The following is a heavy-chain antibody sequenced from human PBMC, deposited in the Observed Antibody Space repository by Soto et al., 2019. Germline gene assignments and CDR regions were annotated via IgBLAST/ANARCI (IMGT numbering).Heavy chain of an antibody. CDR3: ARVNYDSSGYYFNRWFAP. Sequence: SETLSLTCTVSGGSISSYYWSWIRQPPGKGLEWMGYIYYSGSTNYNPSLKSRVTISVDTPKNQFSLKLSSVTAADTAVYYCARVNYDSSGYYFNRWFAPWGQGTLVTVS. D-gene: IGHD3-22*01. V-gene: IGHV4-59*01. CDR1: GGSISSYY. CDR2: IYYSGST. J-gene: IGHJ5*02.